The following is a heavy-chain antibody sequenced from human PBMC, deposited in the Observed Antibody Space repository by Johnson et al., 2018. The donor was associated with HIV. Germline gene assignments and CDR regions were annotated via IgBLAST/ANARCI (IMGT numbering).Heavy chain of an antibody. D-gene: IGHD3-3*01. CDR3: ARGPILGWLSGDGYDM. J-gene: IGHJ3*02. Sequence: VQLVESGGGVVQPGGSLKLSCAASGFTFSDHWMYWVRQAPGKGLEWVSVIYSGGSTYYTDSVKGRFTISRDTSKNTLHLQMNSLRFEDTAMYYCARGPILGWLSGDGYDMWGQGTMVTVYS. CDR2: IYSGGST. V-gene: IGHV3-66*01. CDR1: GFTFSDHW.